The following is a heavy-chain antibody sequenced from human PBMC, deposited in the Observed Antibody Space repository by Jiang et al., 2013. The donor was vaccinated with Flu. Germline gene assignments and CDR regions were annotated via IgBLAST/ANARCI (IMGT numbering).Heavy chain of an antibody. CDR2: IYYSGST. CDR1: DGSISTSYHY. Sequence: LLKPSETLSLTCTVSDGSISTSYHYWGWIRQPPGKGLEWIRTIYYSGSTYYNPSIKSRVTISVDTSKNQFSLKLSSVTAADTAVYYCARVTSQFYEIIKVDYWGQGTLVTVSS. V-gene: IGHV4-39*01. CDR3: ARVTSQFYEIIKVDY. D-gene: IGHD3-16*01. J-gene: IGHJ4*02.